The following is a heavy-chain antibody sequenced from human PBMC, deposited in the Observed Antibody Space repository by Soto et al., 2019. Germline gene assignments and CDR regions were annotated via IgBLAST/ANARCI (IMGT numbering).Heavy chain of an antibody. D-gene: IGHD5-18*01. J-gene: IGHJ5*02. CDR3: ARGTAAIGQFDP. CDR2: IYYSGIT. CDR1: GGSISSDGYY. Sequence: SETLSLTCTVSGGSISSDGYYWSWIRQHPGKGLEWIGYIYYSGITYYNPSLKSRATISVDTSKNQFSLKLSSVTAADTAVYYCARGTAAIGQFDPWGQGTLVTVSS. V-gene: IGHV4-31*03.